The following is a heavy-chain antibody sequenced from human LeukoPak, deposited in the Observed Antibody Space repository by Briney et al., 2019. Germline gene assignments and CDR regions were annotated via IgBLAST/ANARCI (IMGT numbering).Heavy chain of an antibody. CDR1: GYTFTTYD. J-gene: IGHJ3*02. Sequence: ASVKVSCKASGYTFTTYDINWVRQATGQGLEWVGWMNPNSGNTGYAQKFQGRVAMTWNTSISTAYMDLSSLRSEDTAVYYCARDLQMNYYDSSGYYYHDAFDIWGQGTMVTVSS. CDR2: MNPNSGNT. CDR3: ARDLQMNYYDSSGYYYHDAFDI. V-gene: IGHV1-8*01. D-gene: IGHD3-22*01.